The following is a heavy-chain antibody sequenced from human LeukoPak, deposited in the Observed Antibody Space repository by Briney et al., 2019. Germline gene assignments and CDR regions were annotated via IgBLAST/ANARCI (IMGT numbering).Heavy chain of an antibody. V-gene: IGHV4-39*01. CDR3: ARSEYRCGLITSCYAGWFDP. Sequence: PSETLSLTCTVSGGSISSSSYYWGWIRQPPGKGLEWIGSIYYSGRTYYSPSLKRRVTISVDTSKNQFSLKLSSVTAADTAVYYCARSEYRCGLITSCYAGWFDPWGQGTLVTVSS. CDR2: IYYSGRT. J-gene: IGHJ5*02. D-gene: IGHD2-2*01. CDR1: GGSISSSSYY.